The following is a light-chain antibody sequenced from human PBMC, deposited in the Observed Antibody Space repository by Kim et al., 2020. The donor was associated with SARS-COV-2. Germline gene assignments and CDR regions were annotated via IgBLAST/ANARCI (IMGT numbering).Light chain of an antibody. Sequence: QSALTQPASVSGSPGQPITISCTGTSSDVGSYNYVSWYQQHPGRAPKLMIYDVSNRPLGVSNRFSGSKSGNTASLTISGLQAEDEADYFCGSYTSSSTYVFGTGTKVTVL. V-gene: IGLV2-14*03. CDR2: DVS. CDR3: GSYTSSSTYV. CDR1: SSDVGSYNY. J-gene: IGLJ1*01.